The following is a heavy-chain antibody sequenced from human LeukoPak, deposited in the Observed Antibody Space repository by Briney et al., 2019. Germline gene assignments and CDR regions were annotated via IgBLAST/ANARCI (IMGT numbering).Heavy chain of an antibody. CDR2: IIPIFGTA. CDR3: ATAPRYSSSWQYYFDY. J-gene: IGHJ4*02. V-gene: IGHV1-69*13. D-gene: IGHD6-13*01. CDR1: GYTFTSYG. Sequence: ASVKVSCKASGYTFTSYGISWVRQAPGQGLEWMGGIIPIFGTANYAQKFQGRVTITADESTSTAYMELSSLRSEDTAVYYCATAPRYSSSWQYYFDYWGQGTLVTVSS.